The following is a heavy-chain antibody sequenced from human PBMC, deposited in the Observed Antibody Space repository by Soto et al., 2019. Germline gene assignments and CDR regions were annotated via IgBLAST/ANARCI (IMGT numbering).Heavy chain of an antibody. CDR1: GGSISSSNW. CDR2: IYHSGST. CDR3: ARTPWDGYTGYYCDY. D-gene: IGHD5-18*01. J-gene: IGHJ4*02. Sequence: SETLSLTCAVSGGSISSSNWWSWVRQPPGKGLEWIGEIYHSGSTNYNPSLKSRVTISVDKSKNQFSLKLSSVTAADTAVYSCARTPWDGYTGYYCDYWGQGTPVTVSS. V-gene: IGHV4-4*02.